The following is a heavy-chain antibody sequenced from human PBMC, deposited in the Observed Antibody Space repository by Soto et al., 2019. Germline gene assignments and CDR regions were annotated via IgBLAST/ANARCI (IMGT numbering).Heavy chain of an antibody. D-gene: IGHD6-19*01. CDR2: ISSSGSTI. J-gene: IGHJ4*02. Sequence: GGSLRLSCAASGFTFSSYEMNWVRQAPGKGLEWVSYISSSGSTIYYADSVKGRFTISRDNAKNSLYLQMSSLRAEDTAVYYCATTADPYSSGSRTFDYWGQGTLVTVSS. CDR3: ATTADPYSSGSRTFDY. V-gene: IGHV3-48*03. CDR1: GFTFSSYE.